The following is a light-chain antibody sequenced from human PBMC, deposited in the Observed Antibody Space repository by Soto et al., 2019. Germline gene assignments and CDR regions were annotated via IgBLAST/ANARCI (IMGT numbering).Light chain of an antibody. V-gene: IGKV1-5*01. J-gene: IGKJ2*01. CDR3: QQYNSYSLST. CDR2: DAS. Sequence: DIQMTQSPSTLSASVGDRVTITCRASQSIGDWLAWYQQRPGKAPSLLIYDASVSASGIPTRFSGSGSGTEFTLTITGLQPDDSATYYCQQYNSYSLSTFGRGTKVEI. CDR1: QSIGDW.